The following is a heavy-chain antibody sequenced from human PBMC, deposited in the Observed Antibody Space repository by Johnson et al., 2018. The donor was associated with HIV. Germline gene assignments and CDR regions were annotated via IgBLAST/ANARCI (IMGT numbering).Heavy chain of an antibody. Sequence: VQLVESGGGVVQPGGSLRLSCAASGFTFSSYWMSWVRQAPGKGLEWVANIKQDGSEKYYVDSVKGRFTISRDNAKNSLYLQMNSLRAGDTAVYYCARAVGVWGDQLGFDIWGQGTMVTVSS. CDR1: GFTFSSYW. CDR2: IKQDGSEK. J-gene: IGHJ3*02. CDR3: ARAVGVWGDQLGFDI. V-gene: IGHV3-7*01. D-gene: IGHD3-16*01.